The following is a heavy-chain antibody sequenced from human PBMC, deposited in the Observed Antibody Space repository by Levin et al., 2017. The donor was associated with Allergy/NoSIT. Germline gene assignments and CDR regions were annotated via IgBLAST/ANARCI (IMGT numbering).Heavy chain of an antibody. CDR1: GFTFSGSA. CDR3: TSSYYYDLPNAFDI. D-gene: IGHD3-22*01. Sequence: PGGSLRLSCAASGFTFSGSAMHWVRQASGKGREGVGRIRSKANSYATAYAASVKGRFTISRDDSKNTAYLQMNSLKTEDTAVYYCTSSYYYDLPNAFDIWGQGTMVTVSS. V-gene: IGHV3-73*01. J-gene: IGHJ3*02. CDR2: IRSKANSYAT.